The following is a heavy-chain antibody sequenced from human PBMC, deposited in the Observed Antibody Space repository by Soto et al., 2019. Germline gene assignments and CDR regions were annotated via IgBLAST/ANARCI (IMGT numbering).Heavy chain of an antibody. CDR2: INAGNGNT. V-gene: IGHV1-3*01. J-gene: IGHJ1*01. D-gene: IGHD1-26*01. Sequence: ASVKVSCKASGYTFTSYAMHWVRQAPGQRLEWMGWINAGNGNTKYSQKFQGRVTITRDTSASTAYMELSSLRSEDTAVYYCARGRDSGSYSEYFQHWGQGTLVTGSS. CDR3: ARGRDSGSYSEYFQH. CDR1: GYTFTSYA.